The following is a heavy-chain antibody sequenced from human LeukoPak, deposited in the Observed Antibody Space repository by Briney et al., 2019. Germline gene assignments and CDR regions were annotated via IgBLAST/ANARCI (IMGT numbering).Heavy chain of an antibody. CDR1: GYTFNSYD. CDR3: ARVLRYDFWSAYYFDY. Sequence: ASVKVSCKASGYTFNSYDISWVRQAPGQGLEWMAWISTYNRNTNYALKVQGRATMTTDTSTSTAYMELRSLRSDDTAVYYCARVLRYDFWSAYYFDYWGQGTLVTVSS. D-gene: IGHD3-3*01. V-gene: IGHV1-18*01. J-gene: IGHJ4*02. CDR2: ISTYNRNT.